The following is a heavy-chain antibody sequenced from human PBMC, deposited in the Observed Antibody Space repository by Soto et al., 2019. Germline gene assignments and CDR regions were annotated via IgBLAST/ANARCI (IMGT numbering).Heavy chain of an antibody. V-gene: IGHV1-3*01. J-gene: IGHJ3*02. CDR3: ASALHCSSTSCHFSDAFDI. CDR2: INAGDGNT. Sequence: ASVKVSCKASGYTFTSYAMHWVRQAPGQRLEWMGWINAGDGNTKYSQKFQGRVTMTRDTSTSTAYMELSSLRSEDTAVYYCASALHCSSTSCHFSDAFDIWGQGTMVTVSS. CDR1: GYTFTSYA. D-gene: IGHD2-2*01.